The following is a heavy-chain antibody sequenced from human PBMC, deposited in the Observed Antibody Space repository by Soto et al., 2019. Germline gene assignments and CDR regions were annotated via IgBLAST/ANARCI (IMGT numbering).Heavy chain of an antibody. V-gene: IGHV3-30*18. J-gene: IGHJ4*02. D-gene: IGHD4-17*01. Sequence: QVQLVESGGGVVQPGRSLRLSCAASGFTFNRNGLHWVRQVPGKGMEWVAVISYDGSNKYYADSVKGRFTISRDNSKNKVYLQMNSLRHEYTAVYYCAKGVYVDFDDYFHYGGQGTLVTVSS. CDR1: GFTFNRNG. CDR3: AKGVYVDFDDYFHY. CDR2: ISYDGSNK.